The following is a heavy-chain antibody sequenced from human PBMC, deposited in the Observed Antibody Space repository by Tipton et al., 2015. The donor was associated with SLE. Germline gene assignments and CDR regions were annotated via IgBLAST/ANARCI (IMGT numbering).Heavy chain of an antibody. J-gene: IGHJ4*02. CDR2: IYYTGNT. Sequence: TLSLTCTASGGSISSRSYYWGWIRQPPGKGLEWIGEIYYTGNTFYNPSLKSRVTISLDTSKNQFSLKLSSVTAADTAVYYCARDEYRYDGTGYHLLGHFDYWGQGTLVTVSS. CDR1: GGSISSRSYY. CDR3: ARDEYRYDGTGYHLLGHFDY. V-gene: IGHV4-39*07. D-gene: IGHD3-22*01.